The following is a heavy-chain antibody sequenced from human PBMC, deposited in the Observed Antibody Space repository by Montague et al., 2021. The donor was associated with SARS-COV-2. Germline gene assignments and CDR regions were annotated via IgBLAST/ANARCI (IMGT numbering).Heavy chain of an antibody. V-gene: IGHV4-4*09. CDR1: GGSIRRSY. D-gene: IGHD3-10*01. Sequence: SETLSLTCSVSGGSIRRSYWTWIRQAPEKGLEWIGYIYHSGTTKYNPALQSRVTISVDTAKNQFSLNLTSVTAADTAVYYCARVSSTALRGVIKTSGYYALHVWGTGTTV. J-gene: IGHJ6*04. CDR2: IYHSGTT. CDR3: ARVSSTALRGVIKTSGYYALHV.